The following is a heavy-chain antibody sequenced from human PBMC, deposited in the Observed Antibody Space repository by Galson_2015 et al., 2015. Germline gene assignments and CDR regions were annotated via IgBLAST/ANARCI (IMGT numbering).Heavy chain of an antibody. V-gene: IGHV4-59*01. J-gene: IGHJ3*02. CDR2: IYYSGST. CDR1: GGSISSYY. CDR3: ARNGGGAFDI. Sequence: ETLSLTCTVSGGSISSYYWSWIRQPPGRGLEWIGYIYYSGSTNYNPSLKSRVTISVDTSKNQFSLKLSSVTAADTAVYYCARNGGGAFDIWGQGTMVTVSS. D-gene: IGHD2-8*01.